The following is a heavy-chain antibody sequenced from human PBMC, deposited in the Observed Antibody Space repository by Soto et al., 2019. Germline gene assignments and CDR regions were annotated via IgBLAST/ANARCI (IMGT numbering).Heavy chain of an antibody. D-gene: IGHD2-8*01. J-gene: IGHJ4*02. CDR3: TRNGPQSRNPFDY. V-gene: IGHV4-59*01. CDR2: IYHNGGT. CDR1: GGSIRDYY. Sequence: SETLSLTCIVSGGSIRDYYWSWIRQPPGKGLEWIAYIYHNGGTSYNPSLKSRVSISVDTSKKQFSLKMYSVTAADTAVYYCTRNGPQSRNPFDYWGQGTLVTVSS.